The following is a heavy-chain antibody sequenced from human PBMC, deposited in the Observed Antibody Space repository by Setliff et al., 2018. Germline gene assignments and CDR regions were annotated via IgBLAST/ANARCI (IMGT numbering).Heavy chain of an antibody. D-gene: IGHD2-15*01. CDR3: ARSADFLRYSFDS. CDR2: TIPMFGST. V-gene: IGHV1-69*05. CDR1: GDTFSSYG. J-gene: IGHJ4*02. Sequence: SVKVSCKASGDTFSSYGISWVRQAPGQGLEWMGGTIPMFGSTNYAQKFQGRVTIITDESTTTAYMELSSLGSEDTAVYYCARSADFLRYSFDSWGQGTLVTVSS.